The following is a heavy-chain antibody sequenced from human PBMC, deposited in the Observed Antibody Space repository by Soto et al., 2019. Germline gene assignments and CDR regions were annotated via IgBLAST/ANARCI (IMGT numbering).Heavy chain of an antibody. CDR3: AREQYVSSTSCPLGYSGMDV. CDR2: ISYDGSNK. V-gene: IGHV3-30*03. CDR1: GFTFSSYG. Sequence: QVQLVESGGGVVQPGRSLRLSCAASGFTFSSYGMHWVRQAPGKGLEWVAVISYDGSNKYYADSVKGRFTISRDNSKNTLYLQMNSLRAEDTAVYYCAREQYVSSTSCPLGYSGMDVW. D-gene: IGHD2-2*01. J-gene: IGHJ6*01.